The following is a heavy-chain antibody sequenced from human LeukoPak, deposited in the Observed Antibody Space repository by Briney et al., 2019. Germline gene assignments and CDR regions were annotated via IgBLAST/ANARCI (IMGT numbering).Heavy chain of an antibody. CDR2: IYHSGST. Sequence: SGTLSLTCAVSGGSISSSNWWSWVRQPPGKGLEWIGEIYHSGSTNYNPSLKSRVTISVDTSKNQFSLKLSSVTAADTAVYYCARHGKEWFGEFLGFDYWGQGTLVTVSS. J-gene: IGHJ4*02. V-gene: IGHV4-4*02. CDR3: ARHGKEWFGEFLGFDY. D-gene: IGHD3-10*01. CDR1: GGSISSSNW.